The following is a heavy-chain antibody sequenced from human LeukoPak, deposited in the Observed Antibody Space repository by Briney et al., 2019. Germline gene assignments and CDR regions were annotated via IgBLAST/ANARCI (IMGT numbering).Heavy chain of an antibody. CDR1: GYTFTGYY. CDR3: ARDSTVTSWFDP. Sequence: ASVKVSCKASGYTFTGYYMHWVRQAPGQGLEWMGWINPNSGRTNYAQKFQGRVTMTRDTSISTAYMELSRLRSDDTAVYYCARDSTVTSWFDPWGQGTLVTVSS. V-gene: IGHV1-2*02. J-gene: IGHJ5*02. CDR2: INPNSGRT. D-gene: IGHD4-17*01.